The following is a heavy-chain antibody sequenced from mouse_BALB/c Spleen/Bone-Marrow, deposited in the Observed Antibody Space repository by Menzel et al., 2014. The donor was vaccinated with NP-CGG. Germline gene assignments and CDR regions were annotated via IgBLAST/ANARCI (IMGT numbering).Heavy chain of an antibody. CDR2: ISSGGGST. Sequence: DVQLVESGGGLVKPGGSLKLSCAASGFAFSSHDMPWVRQTPEKRLEWVAYISSGGGSTYYSDTVKGRFTISRDNAKNTLYLQMSSLKSEDTAMYYCVRQGAVAATRGLAYWGQEALSTIPA. CDR1: GFAFSSHD. J-gene: IGHJ3*01. V-gene: IGHV5-12-1*01. CDR3: VRQGAVAATRGLAY. D-gene: IGHD1-1*01.